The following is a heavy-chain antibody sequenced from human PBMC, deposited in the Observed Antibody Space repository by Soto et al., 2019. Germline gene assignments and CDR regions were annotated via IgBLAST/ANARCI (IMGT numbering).Heavy chain of an antibody. V-gene: IGHV4-59*12. Sequence: PSETLSLTCTISGGSISSYYWSWIRQPPGKGLEWIGYIYYSGSTNYNPSLKSRVTISVDTSKNQFSLKLSSVTAADTAVYYCARVGIVVVPAAQDAYYGMDVWGQGTTVPVSS. J-gene: IGHJ6*02. CDR2: IYYSGST. CDR1: GGSISSYY. CDR3: ARVGIVVVPAAQDAYYGMDV. D-gene: IGHD2-2*01.